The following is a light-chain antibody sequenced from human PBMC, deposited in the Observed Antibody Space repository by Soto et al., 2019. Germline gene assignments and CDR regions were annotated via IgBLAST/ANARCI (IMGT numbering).Light chain of an antibody. Sequence: TQSPATLSASVGDRVTITCRASQSISSWLAWYQQKPGKVPKVLIWDASSLQRGVPSRFSGSGSGTEFTLTINSLQPDDFATYYCQQYNDYSTWTFGQGTKVDIK. J-gene: IGKJ1*01. CDR2: DAS. CDR1: QSISSW. V-gene: IGKV1-5*01. CDR3: QQYNDYSTWT.